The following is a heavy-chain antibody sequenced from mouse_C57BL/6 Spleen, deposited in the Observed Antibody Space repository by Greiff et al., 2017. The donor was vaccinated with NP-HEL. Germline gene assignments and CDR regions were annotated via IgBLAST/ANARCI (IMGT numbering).Heavy chain of an antibody. Sequence: DVKLVESGGGLVQPGESLKLSCESNEYEFPSHDMSWVRKTPEKRLELVAAINSDGGSTYYPDTMERRFIISRDNTKKTLYLQMSSLRSEDTALYYCARHDYYYGSSPFAYWGQGTLVTVSA. CDR1: EYEFPSHD. CDR3: ARHDYYYGSSPFAY. J-gene: IGHJ3*01. D-gene: IGHD1-1*01. CDR2: INSDGGST. V-gene: IGHV5-2*01.